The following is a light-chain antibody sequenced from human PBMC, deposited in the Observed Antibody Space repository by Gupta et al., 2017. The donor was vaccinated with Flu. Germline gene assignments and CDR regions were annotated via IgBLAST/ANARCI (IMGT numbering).Light chain of an antibody. V-gene: IGLV2-14*01. CDR1: NSDVGRYKY. Sequence: SITISCTGTNSDVGRYKYVSWYQHHPGKDHKLVIVEGKKRPSGVSNRCSGTKSGNTASLTISGLQAEDEADYYGGAFGYTRAFGGGTKLTVL. CDR2: EGK. CDR3: GAFGYTRA. J-gene: IGLJ2*01.